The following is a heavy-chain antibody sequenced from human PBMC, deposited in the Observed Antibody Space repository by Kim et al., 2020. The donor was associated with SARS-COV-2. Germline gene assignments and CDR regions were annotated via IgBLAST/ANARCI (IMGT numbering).Heavy chain of an antibody. CDR3: ARDNMVTMVRGVITWFDP. J-gene: IGHJ5*02. V-gene: IGHV1-18*01. CDR2: ISAYNGNT. Sequence: ASVKVSCKASGYTFTSYGISWVRQAPGQGLEWMGWISAYNGNTNYAQKLQGRVTMTTDTSTSTAYMELRSLRSDDTAVYYCARDNMVTMVRGVITWFDPWGQGTLVTVSS. CDR1: GYTFTSYG. D-gene: IGHD3-10*01.